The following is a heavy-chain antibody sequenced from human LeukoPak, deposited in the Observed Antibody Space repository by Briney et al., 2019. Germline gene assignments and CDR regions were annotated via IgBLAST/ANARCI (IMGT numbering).Heavy chain of an antibody. CDR3: ARGPYAYTSSATLGSYNWFDP. V-gene: IGHV5-51*01. CDR2: IYPGDAHT. J-gene: IGHJ5*02. D-gene: IGHD2-2*02. CDR1: GYSFPNYW. Sequence: GESLKISCKGSGYSFPNYWIGWVRQMPGKGLEWMGIIYPGDAHTRYSPSFQDQVTISVDKSISTAYLQWSSLKASDTAMYYCARGPYAYTSSATLGSYNWFDPWGQGSLVTVSS.